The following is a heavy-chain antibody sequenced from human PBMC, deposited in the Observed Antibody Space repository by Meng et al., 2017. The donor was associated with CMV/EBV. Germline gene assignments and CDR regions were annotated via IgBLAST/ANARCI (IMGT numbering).Heavy chain of an antibody. V-gene: IGHV4-34*01. D-gene: IGHD1-26*01. CDR2: INHSGST. CDR1: GGSFSGYY. J-gene: IGHJ5*02. CDR3: ARGVGGWFDP. Sequence: QLQLQTWGTVLLKPSAPRSLTCAVYGGSFSGYYWSWIRQPPGKGLEWIGEINHSGSTNYNPSLKSRVTISVDTSKNQFSLKLSSVPAADTAVYYCARGVGGWFDPWGQGTLVTVSS.